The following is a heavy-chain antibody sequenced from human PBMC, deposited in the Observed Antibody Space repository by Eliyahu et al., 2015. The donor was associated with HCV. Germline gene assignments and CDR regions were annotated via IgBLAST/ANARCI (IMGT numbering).Heavy chain of an antibody. CDR3: ARDLMGRDDY. CDR1: GFTFSSYW. CDR2: LNEDGTTT. Sequence: EVQLVESGGGLVQPGGSLRLSCAASGFTFSSYWRHWXRQAPGKGLVWVSRLNEDGTTTSYADSVKGRFTISRDNAKNTLYLQMNSLRAEDTAVYYCARDLMGRDDYWGQGTLVTVSS. V-gene: IGHV3-74*01. J-gene: IGHJ4*02. D-gene: IGHD3-10*01.